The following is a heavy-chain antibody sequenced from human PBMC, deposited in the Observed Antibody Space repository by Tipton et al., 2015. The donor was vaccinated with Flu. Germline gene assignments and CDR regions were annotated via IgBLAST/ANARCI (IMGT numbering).Heavy chain of an antibody. J-gene: IGHJ5*02. CDR2: IYTSGST. CDR3: AADLGPFSWFDP. Sequence: TLSLTCNVSGGSISSSTYYWSWIRQPAGKGLEWIGRIYTSGSTNYNPSLKSRVTISVDTSKNQFSLKVNSVTAADTAVYYCAADLGPFSWFDPWGQGTLVTVSS. CDR1: GGSISSSTYY. V-gene: IGHV4-61*02.